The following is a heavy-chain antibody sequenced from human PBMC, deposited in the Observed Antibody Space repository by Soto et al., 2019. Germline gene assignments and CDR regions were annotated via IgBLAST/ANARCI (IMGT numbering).Heavy chain of an antibody. CDR1: GGSIRSYY. Sequence: SETLSLTCTVSGGSIRSYYWSWIRQPPGKGPEWIGYVYHTGSTDYNPSLKGRVTISLDTSKNQFSLNLNSVTAADTAVYHCATRLPGVWRGVFDYWSQGTLVTVSS. CDR3: ATRLPGVWRGVFDY. J-gene: IGHJ4*02. CDR2: VYHTGST. V-gene: IGHV4-59*01. D-gene: IGHD2-21*01.